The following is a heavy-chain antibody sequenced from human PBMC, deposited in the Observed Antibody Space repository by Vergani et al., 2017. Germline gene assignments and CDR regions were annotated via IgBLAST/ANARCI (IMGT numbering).Heavy chain of an antibody. V-gene: IGHV3-15*01. J-gene: IGHJ4*02. Sequence: EVQLVESGGGLVKPGGSLRLSCAASGFTFSNAWMSWVRQAPGKGLEWVGRIKSKTDGGTTDYAAPVKGRFTISRDDSKNTLYLQMNSLKTEDTAVYYCARVGYYGSGSCDYWGQGTLVTVSS. CDR2: IKSKTDGGTT. CDR1: GFTFSNAW. CDR3: ARVGYYGSGSCDY. D-gene: IGHD3-10*01.